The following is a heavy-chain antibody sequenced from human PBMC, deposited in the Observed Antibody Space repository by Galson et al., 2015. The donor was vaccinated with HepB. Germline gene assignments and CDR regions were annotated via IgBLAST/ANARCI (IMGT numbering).Heavy chain of an antibody. D-gene: IGHD6-13*01. Sequence: TLSLTCTVSGGSISSSNYYWSWIRQHPGKGLEWIGYIYYSGTTYYNPSLKSRVTISVDTSKNHFSLKLSSVTAADTAVYYCARRYSSSWDNWFDPWGQGTLVTVSS. CDR2: IYYSGTT. CDR3: ARRYSSSWDNWFDP. V-gene: IGHV4-31*03. J-gene: IGHJ5*02. CDR1: GGSISSSNYY.